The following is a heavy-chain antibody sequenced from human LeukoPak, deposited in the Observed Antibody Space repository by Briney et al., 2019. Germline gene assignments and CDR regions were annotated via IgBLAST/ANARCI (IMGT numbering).Heavy chain of an antibody. Sequence: GGSLRLSCAASGFTFSSYGMHWVRQAPGKGLEWVASIWFDASNKYYADSVKGRLTISRDNSKNTLYLQMNSLRPEDTAVYYCAKVLSKGGGYYLTDYWGQGTLVTVSS. CDR1: GFTFSSYG. V-gene: IGHV3-30*02. CDR2: IWFDASNK. J-gene: IGHJ4*02. CDR3: AKVLSKGGGYYLTDY. D-gene: IGHD3-22*01.